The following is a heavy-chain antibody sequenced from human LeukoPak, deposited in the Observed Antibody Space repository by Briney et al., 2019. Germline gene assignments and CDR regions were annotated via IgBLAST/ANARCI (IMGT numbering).Heavy chain of an antibody. CDR3: PRPDGRRFLDGFVY. CDR2: IYPGDSDT. D-gene: IGHD5-24*01. Sequence: GESRKISCKGSGYSFTSYWIGWVRRMLGKGLRWMGIIYPGDSDTTYSPCFQGQVNSPAHKSIRPAYLQRSSLKACDTALYYCPRPDGRRFLDGFVYRGQRTLLAVCS. J-gene: IGHJ4*02. CDR1: GYSFTSYW. V-gene: IGHV5-51*01.